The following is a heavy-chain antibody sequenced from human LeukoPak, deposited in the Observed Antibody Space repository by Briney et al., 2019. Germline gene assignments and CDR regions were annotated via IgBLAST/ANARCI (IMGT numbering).Heavy chain of an antibody. Sequence: PSETLSLTCTVSGGSISSYYWSWIRQPPGKGLEWIGYIYYSGSTNYDPSLKSRVTISVDTSKNQLSLKLSSVTAADTAVYYCARDPMYYDILTGYYISWFDPWGQGTLVTVSS. CDR1: GGSISSYY. CDR2: IYYSGST. D-gene: IGHD3-9*01. J-gene: IGHJ5*02. V-gene: IGHV4-59*01. CDR3: ARDPMYYDILTGYYISWFDP.